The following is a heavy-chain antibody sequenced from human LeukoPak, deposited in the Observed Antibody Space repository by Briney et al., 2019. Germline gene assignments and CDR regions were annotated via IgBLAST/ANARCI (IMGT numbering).Heavy chain of an antibody. J-gene: IGHJ4*02. D-gene: IGHD6-19*01. Sequence: GGSLRLSCAASGFTFSSYAMSWVRQAPGKGLEWVSYIGSGGSSIHYADSVKGRFTISRDNAKNSVHLQMNSLRAEDTAIYYCARAIAVAGPYYFDYWGQGTLVTVSS. CDR3: ARAIAVAGPYYFDY. CDR2: IGSGGSSI. V-gene: IGHV3-48*03. CDR1: GFTFSSYA.